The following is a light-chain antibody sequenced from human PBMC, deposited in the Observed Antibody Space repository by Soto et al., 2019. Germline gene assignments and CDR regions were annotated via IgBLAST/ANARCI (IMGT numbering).Light chain of an antibody. CDR2: QDS. CDR3: QAWDSSTVV. Sequence: SYELTQPPSVSVSPGQTASITCSGDKLGDKYACWYQQKSGQSPVLVIYQDSKRLSGIPERFSGSNSGNTATLTISGTQAMDEADYYCQAWDSSTVVFGGGTKVTVL. V-gene: IGLV3-1*01. CDR1: KLGDKY. J-gene: IGLJ2*01.